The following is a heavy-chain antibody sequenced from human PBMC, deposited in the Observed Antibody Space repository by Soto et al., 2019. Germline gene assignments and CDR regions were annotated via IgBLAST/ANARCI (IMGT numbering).Heavy chain of an antibody. CDR1: GYTFTSYY. Sequence: GASVKVSCKASGYTFTSYYMHWVRQAPGQGLEWMGIINPSGGSASYAQKFQGRVTMTRDTSTSTVYMELSSLRSEDTAVYYCARVLYSSGWYGDTLEYFQHWGQGTLVTVSS. CDR2: INPSGGSA. D-gene: IGHD6-19*01. J-gene: IGHJ1*01. CDR3: ARVLYSSGWYGDTLEYFQH. V-gene: IGHV1-46*03.